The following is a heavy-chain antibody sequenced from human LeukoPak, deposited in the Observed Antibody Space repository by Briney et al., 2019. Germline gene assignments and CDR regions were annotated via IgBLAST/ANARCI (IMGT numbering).Heavy chain of an antibody. CDR2: IKQDGSEK. J-gene: IGHJ6*02. V-gene: IGHV3-7*03. CDR3: ARGGNSPYYYGMDV. D-gene: IGHD4-23*01. CDR1: GFTFSRFA. Sequence: GGSLRLSCAASGFTFSRFAMNWVRQAPGKGLEWVANIKQDGSEKCYVDSVKGRFTISRDNAKNSLYLQMNSLRAEDTAVYYCARGGNSPYYYGMDVWGQGTTVTVSS.